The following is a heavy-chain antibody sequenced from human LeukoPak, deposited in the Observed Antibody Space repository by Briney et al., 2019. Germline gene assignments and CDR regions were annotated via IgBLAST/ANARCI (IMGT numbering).Heavy chain of an antibody. D-gene: IGHD2-15*01. CDR1: GYTFTNYG. CDR3: ATDPVGYCSTDSCYSVDY. J-gene: IGHJ4*02. CDR2: ISGYNGNT. Sequence: ASVKVSCKASGYTFTNYGISWVRQAPGQGLEWMGWISGYNGNTNYAQKFQGRVTMTEDTSTDTAYMELSSLRSEDTAVYYCATDPVGYCSTDSCYSVDYWGQGTLVTVSS. V-gene: IGHV1-18*01.